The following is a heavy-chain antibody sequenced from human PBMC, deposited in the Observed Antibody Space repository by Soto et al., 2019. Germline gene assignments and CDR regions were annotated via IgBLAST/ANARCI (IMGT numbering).Heavy chain of an antibody. J-gene: IGHJ4*02. CDR1: GGSISSSRSY. Sequence: PSETLSLTCNVSGGSISSSRSYWAWIRQPPGKGLEWIANIYYSGSTYYNPSLASRVTVSVDTSKNQFSLKLSSVTAADTAVYYCARTRGVPAATGEDYWGQGTLVTVSS. CDR2: IYYSGST. D-gene: IGHD2-2*01. CDR3: ARTRGVPAATGEDY. V-gene: IGHV4-39*07.